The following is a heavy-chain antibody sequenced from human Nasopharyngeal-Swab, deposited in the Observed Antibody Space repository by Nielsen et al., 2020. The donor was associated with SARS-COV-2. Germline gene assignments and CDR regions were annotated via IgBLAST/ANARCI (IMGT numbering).Heavy chain of an antibody. J-gene: IGHJ6*02. Sequence: GESLKISCAASGFIFSDYSMNWVRQAPGKGLEWVSHISSSSSYIYYADSVKGRFTISRDNAKNSLYLQMNSLRAEDTAVYYCARDHLMTVTIPYYYYGMDVWGQGTTVTVSS. V-gene: IGHV3-21*05. D-gene: IGHD4-11*01. CDR2: ISSSSSYI. CDR3: ARDHLMTVTIPYYYYGMDV. CDR1: GFIFSDYS.